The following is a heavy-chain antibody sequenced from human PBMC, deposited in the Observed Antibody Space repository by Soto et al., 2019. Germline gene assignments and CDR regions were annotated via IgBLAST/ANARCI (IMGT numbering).Heavy chain of an antibody. J-gene: IGHJ4*02. CDR3: ARDQLHFLDYYFEN. CDR1: GYTFINYG. D-gene: IGHD3-3*01. CDR2: ISPNNGHT. V-gene: IGHV1-18*01. Sequence: ASVKVSCKASGYTFINYGISWVRQAPGQGLEWLGWISPNNGHTKYARKFQDRITMTTDTSTTTAYLELRSLRSDDTAVYFCARDQLHFLDYYFENWGQGALVAVSS.